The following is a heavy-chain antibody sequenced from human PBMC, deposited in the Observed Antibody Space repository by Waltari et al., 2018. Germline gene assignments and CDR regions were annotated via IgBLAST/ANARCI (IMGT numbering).Heavy chain of an antibody. Sequence: QVQLVQSGAEVKKPGASVKVSCKASGYTFTSYGISWVRQAPGQGLEWMGWISAYNGNTNYAQKLQGRVTMTTDTSTRTAYMELRSLRSDDTAVYYCAVGAYCGGDCDSDAFDIWGQGTMVTVSS. V-gene: IGHV1-18*01. CDR2: ISAYNGNT. CDR3: AVGAYCGGDCDSDAFDI. D-gene: IGHD2-21*01. J-gene: IGHJ3*02. CDR1: GYTFTSYG.